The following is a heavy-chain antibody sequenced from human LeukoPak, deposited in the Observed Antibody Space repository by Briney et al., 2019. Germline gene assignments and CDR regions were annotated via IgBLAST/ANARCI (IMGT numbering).Heavy chain of an antibody. V-gene: IGHV3-30*04. J-gene: IGHJ4*02. CDR1: GFTFSSYA. CDR3: ARNIAAAAPYYFDY. CDR2: ISYDGSNK. Sequence: GGSLRLSCAASGFTFSSYAMHWVRQAPGKGLEWVAVISYDGSNKYYADSVKGRFTISRDNSKNTLYLQMNSLRAEDTAVYYCARNIAAAAPYYFDYWGQGTLVTVSS. D-gene: IGHD6-13*01.